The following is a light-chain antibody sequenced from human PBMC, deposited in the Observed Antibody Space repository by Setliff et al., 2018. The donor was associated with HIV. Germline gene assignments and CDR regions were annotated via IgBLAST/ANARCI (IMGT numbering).Light chain of an antibody. CDR1: SSDIGGYNY. Sequence: QSALTQPASVSGSPGQSITLSCTGSSSDIGGYNYVSWYQQYPVKAPKLMIYDVTERPSGVSSRFSGSKSGNTASLTISGLQAEDEADYYCSSYTATTASYVVFGGGTKVTVL. J-gene: IGLJ2*01. CDR3: SSYTATTASYVV. V-gene: IGLV2-14*03. CDR2: DVT.